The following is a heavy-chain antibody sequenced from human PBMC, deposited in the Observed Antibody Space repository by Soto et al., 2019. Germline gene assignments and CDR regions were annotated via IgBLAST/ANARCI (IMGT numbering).Heavy chain of an antibody. CDR2: MNPNSGNT. Sequence: ASVKVSCKASGYTFTSYDINWVRQATGQGLEWMGWMNPNSGNTGYAQKFQGRVTMTRNTSISTAYMELSSLRSEDTAVYYCARGRMITFGGVIVYQYYYYYGMAVWGQGTTVTVSS. D-gene: IGHD3-16*02. J-gene: IGHJ6*02. CDR3: ARGRMITFGGVIVYQYYYYYGMAV. CDR1: GYTFTSYD. V-gene: IGHV1-8*01.